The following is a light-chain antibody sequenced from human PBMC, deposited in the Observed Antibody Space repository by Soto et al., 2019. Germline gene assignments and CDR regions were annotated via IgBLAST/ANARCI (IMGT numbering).Light chain of an antibody. Sequence: DIQMTQSPSPLSASVGDRVTITCRASQTISTYLNWYQQKPGKAPKLLIYGASSLQSGVPSRFSGSGSGTDFTLTISSLHPEDVATYYCQQSYTSPRTFGQGTKVDIK. CDR3: QQSYTSPRT. CDR1: QTISTY. V-gene: IGKV1-39*01. J-gene: IGKJ2*01. CDR2: GAS.